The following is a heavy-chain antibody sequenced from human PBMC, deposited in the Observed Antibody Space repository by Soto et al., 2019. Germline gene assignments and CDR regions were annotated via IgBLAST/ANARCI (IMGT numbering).Heavy chain of an antibody. D-gene: IGHD5-12*01. CDR3: ARGGNRYSNVAAGVGGFDY. CDR2: VYHTGAT. J-gene: IGHJ4*02. V-gene: IGHV4-59*01. CDR1: GASISSSY. Sequence: SETLSLTCTVSGASISSSYWSWIRQSPERGLEWLAYVYHTGATNYNPSLKSRVTISLDTSKGQFSLNLTSLTTADTAVYFCARGGNRYSNVAAGVGGFDYWGQGSLVTVSS.